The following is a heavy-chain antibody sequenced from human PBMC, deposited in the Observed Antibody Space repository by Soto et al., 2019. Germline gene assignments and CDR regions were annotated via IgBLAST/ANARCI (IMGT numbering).Heavy chain of an antibody. CDR3: AHELSGYYYVMDV. CDR1: GFPLATIEVG. D-gene: IGHD3-10*02. J-gene: IGHJ6*02. V-gene: IGHV2-5*01. CDR2: IYWNGNE. Sequence: QITLRESGPCLGKPTQTFTLTGTFLGFPLATIEVGVGWFRQPPGRPLQWLALIYWNGNERYSPSLLNRLTVTKDTSRNQVFLTLTSVDPVDTATYYCAHELSGYYYVMDVWGQGTNVTVSS.